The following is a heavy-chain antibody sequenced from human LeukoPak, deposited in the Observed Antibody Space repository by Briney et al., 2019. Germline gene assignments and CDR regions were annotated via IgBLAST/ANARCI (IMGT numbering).Heavy chain of an antibody. J-gene: IGHJ4*02. V-gene: IGHV1-18*01. CDR1: GYPFTSYG. CDR3: ARDMTYEVDY. D-gene: IGHD5-12*01. Sequence: ASVLISCKASGYPFTSYGISWVRQAPGQGLEWMGWTSAHNGYTNYAQKLLGRVTMTTDTSTSTVYMELRSLTSDDTAVYYCARDMTYEVDYWGQGTLVTVSS. CDR2: TSAHNGYT.